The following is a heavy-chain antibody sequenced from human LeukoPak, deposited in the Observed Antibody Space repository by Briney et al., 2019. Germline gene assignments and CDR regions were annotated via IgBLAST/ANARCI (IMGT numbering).Heavy chain of an antibody. CDR1: GFTFSSYA. CDR3: AKYPSGAYDFWSGYYHAEYFQH. V-gene: IGHV3-23*01. Sequence: GGSLRLSCAASGFTFSSYAMSWVRQAPGKGLEWVSAISGSGGSTYYADSVKGRFTISRDNSKNTLYLQMNSLIAEDTAVYYCAKYPSGAYDFWSGYYHAEYFQHWGQGTLVTVSS. CDR2: ISGSGGST. D-gene: IGHD3-3*01. J-gene: IGHJ1*01.